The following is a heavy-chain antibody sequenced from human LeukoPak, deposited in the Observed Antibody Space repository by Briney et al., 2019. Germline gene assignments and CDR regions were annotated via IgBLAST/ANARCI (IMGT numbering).Heavy chain of an antibody. CDR2: IYYSWST. J-gene: IGHJ4*02. CDR1: GGSISGYY. CDR3: ARDLVRGASIGYFDY. V-gene: IGHV4-59*01. D-gene: IGHD3-10*01. Sequence: PSETLSLTCTVSGGSISGYYWSWIRQPPGKGLEWLGYIYYSWSTNYNPSLKSRVTMSVDTSRNQFSLKLRSVPAADTAVYYCARDLVRGASIGYFDYWGQGTLVTVSS.